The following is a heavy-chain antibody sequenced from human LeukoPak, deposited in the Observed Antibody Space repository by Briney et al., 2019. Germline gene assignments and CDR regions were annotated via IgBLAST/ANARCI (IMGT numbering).Heavy chain of an antibody. CDR2: MRPNGGYT. CDR3: ARGVDNGVDV. V-gene: IGHV1-8*01. Sequence: ASVKVSCKASEYTFTSYDINWVRQATGQGPEWMGWMRPNGGYTGYAQKFKGRVTMTRNTSISTAYMELSNLTSEDTAVYYCARGVDNGVDVWGQGTTVTVS. CDR1: EYTFTSYD. D-gene: IGHD5-24*01. J-gene: IGHJ6*02.